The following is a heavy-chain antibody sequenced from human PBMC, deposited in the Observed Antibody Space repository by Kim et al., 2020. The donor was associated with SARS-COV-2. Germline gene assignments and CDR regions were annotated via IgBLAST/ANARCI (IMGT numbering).Heavy chain of an antibody. CDR3: ARLHYDFWSGYYTGGGYYGMDV. J-gene: IGHJ6*02. Sequence: GESLKISCKGSGYSFTSYWIGWVRQMPGKGLEWMGIIYPGDSDTRYSPSFQGQVTISADKSISTAYLQWSSLKASDTAMYYCARLHYDFWSGYYTGGGYYGMDVWGQGTTVTVSS. CDR1: GYSFTSYW. V-gene: IGHV5-51*01. CDR2: IYPGDSDT. D-gene: IGHD3-3*01.